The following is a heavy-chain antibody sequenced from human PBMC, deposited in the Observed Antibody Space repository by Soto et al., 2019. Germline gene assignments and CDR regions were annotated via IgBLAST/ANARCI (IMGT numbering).Heavy chain of an antibody. V-gene: IGHV3-53*04. Sequence: EVQLVESGGGLVQPGGSLRLSCAASGFTVSSNYMSWVRQAPGKGLEWVSVIYSGGSTYYADSVKGRFTISRHNSKNKLYLQMNSLRAEDTAVYYCARDRRYCSSTSCYGYDDAFDIWGQGTMVTVSS. CDR3: ARDRRYCSSTSCYGYDDAFDI. CDR2: IYSGGST. D-gene: IGHD2-2*01. J-gene: IGHJ3*02. CDR1: GFTVSSNY.